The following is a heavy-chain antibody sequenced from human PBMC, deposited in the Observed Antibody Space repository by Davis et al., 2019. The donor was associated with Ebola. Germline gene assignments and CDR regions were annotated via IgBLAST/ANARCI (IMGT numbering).Heavy chain of an antibody. CDR1: GFTFSSYA. CDR2: ISGSGGST. J-gene: IGHJ1*01. CDR3: ASYYDFWSGYYTGAEYFQH. V-gene: IGHV3-23*01. D-gene: IGHD3-3*01. Sequence: GGSLRLSCAASGFTFSSYATSSLPQTPGKGLEWFSAISGSGGSTYYADSVKGRFTISRDNSKNTLYLQMNSLRAEDTAVYYCASYYDFWSGYYTGAEYFQHWGQGTLVTVSS.